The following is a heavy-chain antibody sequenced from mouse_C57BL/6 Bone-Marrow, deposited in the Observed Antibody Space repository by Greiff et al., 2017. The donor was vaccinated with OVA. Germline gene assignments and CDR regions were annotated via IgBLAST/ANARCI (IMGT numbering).Heavy chain of an antibody. D-gene: IGHD2-3*01. Sequence: QVQLQQSGPELVKPGASVKISCKASGYAFSSSWMNWVKQRPGKGLEWIGRIYPGDGDTNYNGKFKGKATLTADKSSSTAYMQLSSLTSEDSAVYFCARHKDGYYASYIDYWGQDTTLT. CDR1: GYAFSSSW. J-gene: IGHJ2*01. CDR3: ARHKDGYYASYIDY. CDR2: IYPGDGDT. V-gene: IGHV1-82*01.